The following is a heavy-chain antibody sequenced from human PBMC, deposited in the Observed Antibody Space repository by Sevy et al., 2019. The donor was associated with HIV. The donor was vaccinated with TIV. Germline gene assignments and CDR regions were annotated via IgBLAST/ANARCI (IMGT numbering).Heavy chain of an antibody. CDR1: GHTFSDYY. D-gene: IGHD4-4*01. CDR3: ATEYSYDY. J-gene: IGHJ4*02. V-gene: IGHV1-2*02. Sequence: ASVKVFCKASGHTFSDYYIQWVRQAPGQGLEWMGWINSNSGAISYAQKFQGRVTMTSDTSISTVYMELSRLRSDDTAVYYCATEYSYDYWGQGTLVTVSS. CDR2: INSNSGAI.